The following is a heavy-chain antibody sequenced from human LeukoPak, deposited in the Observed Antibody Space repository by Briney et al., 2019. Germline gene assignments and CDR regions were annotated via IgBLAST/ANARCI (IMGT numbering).Heavy chain of an antibody. Sequence: GGSLRLSCAASGFTFSSYWMSWVRQAPGKGLEWVANIKQDGSEKYYVDSVKGRFTISRDNAKNSLYLQMNSLRAEDTAVYYCARVLPYYDILTGYYNLWYYYYYMDVWGKGTTVTVSS. D-gene: IGHD3-9*01. CDR1: GFTFSSYW. CDR3: ARVLPYYDILTGYYNLWYYYYYMDV. V-gene: IGHV3-7*01. J-gene: IGHJ6*03. CDR2: IKQDGSEK.